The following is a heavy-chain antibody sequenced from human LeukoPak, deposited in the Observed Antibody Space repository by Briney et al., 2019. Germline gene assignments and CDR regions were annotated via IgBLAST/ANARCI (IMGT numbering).Heavy chain of an antibody. J-gene: IGHJ4*02. D-gene: IGHD6-13*01. CDR3: ARVSSSWHYYFDY. CDR1: GFTFSSYA. V-gene: IGHV3-64*01. CDR2: ISSNGGST. Sequence: GGSLRLSCAASGFTFSSYAMHWVRQAPGKGLEYVSAISSNGGSTYYANSVKGRFTISRDNSKNTLCLQMGSLRAEDMAVYYCARVSSSWHYYFDYWGQGTLVTVSS.